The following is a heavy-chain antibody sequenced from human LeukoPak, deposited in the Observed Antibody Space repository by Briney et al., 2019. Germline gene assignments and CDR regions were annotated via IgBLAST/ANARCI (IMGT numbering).Heavy chain of an antibody. D-gene: IGHD3-10*01. V-gene: IGHV1-18*01. J-gene: IGHJ5*02. CDR3: AREGELLWFGELREQFDP. CDR1: GYTFTSYG. CDR2: ISAYNGST. Sequence: GASVKVSCKASGYTFTSYGISWVRQAPGQGLEWMGWISAYNGSTNYAQKLQGRVTMTTDTSMSTAYMELRSLRSDDTAVYYCAREGELLWFGELREQFDPWGQGTLVTVSS.